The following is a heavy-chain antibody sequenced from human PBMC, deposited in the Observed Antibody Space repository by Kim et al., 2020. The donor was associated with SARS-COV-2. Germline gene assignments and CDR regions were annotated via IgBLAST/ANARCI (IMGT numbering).Heavy chain of an antibody. CDR2: ISSSSSYI. CDR1: GFTFSSYS. J-gene: IGHJ5*02. V-gene: IGHV3-21*01. D-gene: IGHD3-16*02. CDR3: ARDRLAHYVWGSYRPNWFDP. Sequence: GGSLRLSCAASGFTFSSYSMNWVRQAPGKGLEWVSSISSSSSYIYYADSVKGRFTISRDNAKNSLYLQMNSLRAEDTAVYYCARDRLAHYVWGSYRPNWFDPWGQGTLVTVSS.